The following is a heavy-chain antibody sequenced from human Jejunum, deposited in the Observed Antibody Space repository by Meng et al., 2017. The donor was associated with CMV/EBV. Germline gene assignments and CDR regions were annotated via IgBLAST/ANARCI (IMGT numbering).Heavy chain of an antibody. CDR1: GYTFTRYP. V-gene: IGHV1-69*01. J-gene: IGHJ4*02. CDR3: ARGFSNGYLPFDY. Sequence: QVQLVPAWSELKKPGASVKVSCKASGYTFTRYPMNWVRQAPGQGLEWMGGIIAVLKTPTYAQKFRGRLTITADESTGTTYMDLTSLTSEDTAVYYCARGFSNGYLPFDYWGQGTLVTVSS. CDR2: IIAVLKTP. D-gene: IGHD3-22*01.